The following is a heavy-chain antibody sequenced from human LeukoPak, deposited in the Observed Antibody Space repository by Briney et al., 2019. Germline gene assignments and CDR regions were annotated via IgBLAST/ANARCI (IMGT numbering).Heavy chain of an antibody. Sequence: GGSLRLSCAASGFTFIKYSMTWVRQAPGKGLEWVSAITGSGAFTDYADSVKGRFTISRDNSKNTLYLQMNSLRAEDTAIYYCATYRQVLLPFESWGQGTLVTVSS. D-gene: IGHD5-18*01. CDR2: ITGSGAFT. J-gene: IGHJ4*02. CDR3: ATYRQVLLPFES. CDR1: GFTFIKYS. V-gene: IGHV3-23*01.